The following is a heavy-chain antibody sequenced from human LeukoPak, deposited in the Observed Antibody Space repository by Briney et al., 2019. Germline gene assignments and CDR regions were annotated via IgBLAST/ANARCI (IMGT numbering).Heavy chain of an antibody. CDR3: VRQDYYGSGRFDY. D-gene: IGHD3-10*01. V-gene: IGHV3-9*01. CDR2: ISWNSGSI. Sequence: GGSLRLSCAASGFTFDDYAMHWVRQAPGKGLEWVSGISWNSGSIGYADSVKGRFTISRDNAKNSLYLQMNSLRAEDTALYYCVRQDYYGSGRFDYWGQGTLVTVPS. J-gene: IGHJ4*02. CDR1: GFTFDDYA.